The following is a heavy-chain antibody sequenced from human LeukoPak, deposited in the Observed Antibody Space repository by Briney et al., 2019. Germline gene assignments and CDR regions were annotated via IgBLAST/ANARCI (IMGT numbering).Heavy chain of an antibody. CDR3: AHRLISNGFDP. V-gene: IGHV2-5*02. CDR1: GFSLSTSGVG. J-gene: IGHJ5*02. D-gene: IGHD6-13*01. CDR2: IYWDDDK. Sequence: KSGPTLVNPTQTLTLTCTFSGFSLSTSGVGVGWIRQPPGKALEWLALIYWDDDKRYSPSLKSRLTSTKHTSKNQVVLTMTNMHPVDTSTYYCAHRLISNGFDPWGQGTLVTVSS.